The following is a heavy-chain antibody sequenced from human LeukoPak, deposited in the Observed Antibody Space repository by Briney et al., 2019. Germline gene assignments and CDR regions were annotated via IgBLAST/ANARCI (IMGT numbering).Heavy chain of an antibody. J-gene: IGHJ4*02. D-gene: IGHD3-10*01. CDR3: AKDFIAQSMRYYYGSGSSCLDY. V-gene: IGHV3-20*04. CDR2: IDWNGDNT. CDR1: GFTFDDYG. Sequence: GGSLRLSCAASGFTFDDYGMSWVRQAPGKGLEWVATIDWNGDNTAYADSVKGRFTISRDNAKNSLYLQMNSLRAEDTALYYCAKDFIAQSMRYYYGSGSSCLDYWGQGTLVTVSS.